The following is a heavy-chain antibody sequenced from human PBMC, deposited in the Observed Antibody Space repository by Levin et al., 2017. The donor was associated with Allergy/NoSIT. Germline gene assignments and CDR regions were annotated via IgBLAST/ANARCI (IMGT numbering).Heavy chain of an antibody. D-gene: IGHD5-18*01. CDR3: AIIIQLWFYFDY. CDR2: IYHSGST. CDR1: GGSISSGGYS. V-gene: IGHV4-30-2*01. J-gene: IGHJ4*02. Sequence: SETLSLTCAVSGGSISSGGYSWSWIRQPPGKGLEWIGYIYHSGSTYYNPSLKSRVTISVDRSKNQFSLKLSSVTAADTAVYYCAIIIQLWFYFDYWGQGTLVTVSS.